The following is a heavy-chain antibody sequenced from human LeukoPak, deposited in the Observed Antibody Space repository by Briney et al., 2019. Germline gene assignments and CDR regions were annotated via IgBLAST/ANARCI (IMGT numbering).Heavy chain of an antibody. Sequence: GGSLRLSCAASGFTFSSYAMNWVRQAPRKGLEWVSGISNSGVSRDYADSVKGRFTISRDNSKNTLYLQMNSLRAEDTAVYYCAKGEFGSGWPNWGQGTLVTVSS. V-gene: IGHV3-23*01. CDR3: AKGEFGSGWPN. CDR1: GFTFSSYA. J-gene: IGHJ4*02. CDR2: ISNSGVSR. D-gene: IGHD6-19*01.